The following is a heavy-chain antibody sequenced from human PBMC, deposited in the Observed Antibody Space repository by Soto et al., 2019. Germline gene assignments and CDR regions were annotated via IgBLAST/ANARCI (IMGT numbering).Heavy chain of an antibody. CDR3: ARDPGEATDYGDYVFYYYGMDV. Sequence: ASVKVSCTASWYTLTGYYMHWVRQAPVQGLEWMGWINPNSGGTNYAQKFQGWVNISRDNSKNTLYLQMNSLRDEDTAVYYCARDPGEATDYGDYVFYYYGMDVWGQGTTVTVS. J-gene: IGHJ6*02. CDR1: WYTLTGYY. CDR2: INPNSGGT. V-gene: IGHV1-2*04. D-gene: IGHD4-17*01.